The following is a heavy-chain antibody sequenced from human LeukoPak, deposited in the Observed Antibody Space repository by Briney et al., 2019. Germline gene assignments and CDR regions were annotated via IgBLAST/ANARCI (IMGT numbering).Heavy chain of an antibody. CDR2: IGGRGGST. Sequence: GGSLRLSCAASGFGFSDFTMTWVRQAPGKGPEWVSAIGGRGGSTYYADSLGGRFIISRDNSKDMVYLQMNSLKVEDTATYYCGKEGGAWGQGTKVTVSS. D-gene: IGHD3-16*01. V-gene: IGHV3-23*01. CDR3: GKEGGA. CDR1: GFGFSDFT. J-gene: IGHJ5*02.